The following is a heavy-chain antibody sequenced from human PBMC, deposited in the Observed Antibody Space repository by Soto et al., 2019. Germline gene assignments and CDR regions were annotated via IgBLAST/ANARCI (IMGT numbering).Heavy chain of an antibody. CDR2: IYYSGST. D-gene: IGHD3-3*01. CDR3: ARLSACHQECEYYDFWSGYYLNYYYYYYMDV. CDR1: GGSISSSSYY. J-gene: IGHJ6*03. Sequence: QLQLQESGPGLVKPSETLSLTCTVSGGSISSSSYYWGWIRQPPGKGLEWIGSIYYSGSTYYNPSLKSRVTISVDTSKNQFSLKLSSVTAADTAVYYCARLSACHQECEYYDFWSGYYLNYYYYYYMDVWGKGTTVTVSS. V-gene: IGHV4-39*01.